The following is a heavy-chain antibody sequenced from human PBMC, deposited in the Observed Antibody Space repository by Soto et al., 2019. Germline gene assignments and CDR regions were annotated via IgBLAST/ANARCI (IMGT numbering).Heavy chain of an antibody. CDR2: INPSGGST. CDR1: GYTFTSYY. D-gene: IGHD6-6*01. CDR3: ARDSPIFGSSSSISNWFDP. V-gene: IGHV1-46*01. J-gene: IGHJ5*02. Sequence: ASVKVSCKASGYTFTSYYMHWVRQAPGRGLEWMGIINPSGGSTNYAQKLQGRVTMTTDTSTSTAYMELRSLRYDDTAVYYCARDSPIFGSSSSISNWFDPWGQRTLVTVSS.